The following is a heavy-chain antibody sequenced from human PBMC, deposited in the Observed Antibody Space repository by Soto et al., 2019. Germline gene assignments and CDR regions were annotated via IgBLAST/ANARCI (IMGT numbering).Heavy chain of an antibody. CDR1: GGSISSSSYY. CDR2: IYYSGST. Sequence: PSETLSLTCTVSGGSISSSSYYWGWIRQPPGKGLEWIGSIYYSGSTYYNPSLKSRVTISVDTSKNQFSLKLSSVTAADTAVYYCARRITMVRGVIIRGGNDAFDIWGQGTMVTVSS. D-gene: IGHD3-10*01. J-gene: IGHJ3*02. V-gene: IGHV4-39*01. CDR3: ARRITMVRGVIIRGGNDAFDI.